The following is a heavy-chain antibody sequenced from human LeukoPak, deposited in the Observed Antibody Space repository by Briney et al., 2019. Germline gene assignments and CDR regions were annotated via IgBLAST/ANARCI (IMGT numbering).Heavy chain of an antibody. J-gene: IGHJ5*02. CDR3: VRSPACSSGTCYPNWFDP. Sequence: GESLKISCKGSGYNFVNNWIGWVRQMPGKGLEWMAIIYPADSNTKYSPSFQGQVTISADQSINTAFLRWSSLKVSDTAMYYCVRSPACSSGTCYPNWFDPWGQGTLVIVSS. V-gene: IGHV5-51*01. CDR1: GYNFVNNW. CDR2: IYPADSNT. D-gene: IGHD2-15*01.